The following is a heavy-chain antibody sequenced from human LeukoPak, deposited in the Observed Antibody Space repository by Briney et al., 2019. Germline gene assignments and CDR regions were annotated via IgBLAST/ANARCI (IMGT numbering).Heavy chain of an antibody. CDR1: GGSINYYY. V-gene: IGHV4-59*06. J-gene: IGHJ4*02. Sequence: SETLSLTCTVSGGSINYYYWMWIRQPPGKGLEWIGYSYNSGSTYYNPSLKSRVIISVDTSKNQFSLKLSSVTAADTAMYYCAKAGGGDPNFDYWGQGTLVTVSS. CDR3: AKAGGGDPNFDY. D-gene: IGHD2-21*02. CDR2: SYNSGST.